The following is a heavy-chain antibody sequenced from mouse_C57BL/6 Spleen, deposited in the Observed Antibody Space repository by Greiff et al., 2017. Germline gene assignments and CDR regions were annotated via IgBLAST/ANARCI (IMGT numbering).Heavy chain of an antibody. CDR3: AREGGGVYFDY. CDR2: IYPGDGDT. V-gene: IGHV1-80*01. Sequence: QVQLQQSGAELVKPGASVKISCKASGYAFSSYWMNWVKQRPGKGLEWIGQIYPGDGDTNYNGKFKGKATLTADKSSSTAYMQLSCLASEDSAVYLCAREGGGVYFDYGGQGTTLTVSS. CDR1: GYAFSSYW. J-gene: IGHJ2*01.